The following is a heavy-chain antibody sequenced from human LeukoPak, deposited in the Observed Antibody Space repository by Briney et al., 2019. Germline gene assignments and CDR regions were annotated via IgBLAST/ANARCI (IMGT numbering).Heavy chain of an antibody. Sequence: GASVKVSCKASGYIFTDYYIHWVRQAPGQGLEWMAWINPNRGGTNCAQNFQGRVSMTWDTSISTAYMELRRLRSDDTAVYYCARDISLAGVDAFDIWGQGTMVTVSS. V-gene: IGHV1-2*02. CDR2: INPNRGGT. CDR1: GYIFTDYY. J-gene: IGHJ3*02. CDR3: ARDISLAGVDAFDI. D-gene: IGHD6-13*01.